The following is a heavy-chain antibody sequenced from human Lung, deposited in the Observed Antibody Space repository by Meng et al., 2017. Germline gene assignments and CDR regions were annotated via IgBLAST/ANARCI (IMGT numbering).Heavy chain of an antibody. J-gene: IGHJ2*01. CDR1: GYTFTRYA. CDR2: INTNTGNP. CDR3: ASGWFGELFGYFDL. V-gene: IGHV7-4-1*02. D-gene: IGHD3-10*01. Sequence: QVQLMHSGSEFKKPGASVKVSCKACGYTFTRYAMNWVRQAPGQGLEWMGLINTNTGNPTYAQGFTGRFVFSLDTSVSTAYLQISSLKAEDTAVYYCASGWFGELFGYFDLWGRGTLVTVSS.